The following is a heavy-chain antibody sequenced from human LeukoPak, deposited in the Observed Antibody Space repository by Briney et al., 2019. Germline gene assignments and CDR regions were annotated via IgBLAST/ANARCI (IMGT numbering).Heavy chain of an antibody. D-gene: IGHD6-13*01. J-gene: IGHJ4*02. Sequence: SETLSLTCTVSGGSISSYYWSWIRQPPGKGLEWIGYIYYSGSTNYNPSLKSRVTISVDTSKNQFSLKLSSVTAADTAVYYCARLDVDGSSWAFFDYWGQGTLVTVSS. V-gene: IGHV4-59*01. CDR1: GGSISSYY. CDR3: ARLDVDGSSWAFFDY. CDR2: IYYSGST.